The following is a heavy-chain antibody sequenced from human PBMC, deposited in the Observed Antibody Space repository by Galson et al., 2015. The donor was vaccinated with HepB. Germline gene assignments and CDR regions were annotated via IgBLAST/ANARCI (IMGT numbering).Heavy chain of an antibody. J-gene: IGHJ4*02. D-gene: IGHD4-23*01. CDR1: GFSFNAHY. Sequence: SLRLSCAVSGFSFNAHYVDWVRQAPGKGLEWVGRSRNRARGYSTAYAVSVRGRFTVSRDDSKNSVFLQMNRLRSEDTAVYYCARSEVTTVVTDFDSWGQGTLVTVSP. V-gene: IGHV3-72*01. CDR2: SRNRARGYST. CDR3: ARSEVTTVVTDFDS.